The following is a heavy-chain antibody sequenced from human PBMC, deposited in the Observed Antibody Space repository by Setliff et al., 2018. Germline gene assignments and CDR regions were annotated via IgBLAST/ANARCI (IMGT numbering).Heavy chain of an antibody. CDR2: IFPADADT. CDR1: RDSFTNYW. CDR3: AQKHQRASWAFDP. J-gene: IGHJ5*02. D-gene: IGHD2-2*01. Sequence: LGESLKISCKESRDSFTNYWIIWVRQVPGKGLEWMGMIFPADADTRYNPSFKGQVTMSLDRSITTAYLQWDSLKASDTAIYYCAQKHQRASWAFDPWGRGTLGTSPQ. V-gene: IGHV5-51*01.